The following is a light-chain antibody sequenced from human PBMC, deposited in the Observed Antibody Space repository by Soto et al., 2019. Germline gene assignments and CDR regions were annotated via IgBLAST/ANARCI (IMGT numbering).Light chain of an antibody. CDR1: QSVSSNY. J-gene: IGKJ3*01. CDR3: QKYGSAFT. Sequence: EIVLTQSPGTLSLSPGERATLSCRASQSVSSNYLAWYQHKPGQGPRLLIYAASSRATGIPDRFSGSGSGTDFTLTISRLEPEDFALYYCQKYGSAFTFGPGTTVEIK. V-gene: IGKV3-20*01. CDR2: AAS.